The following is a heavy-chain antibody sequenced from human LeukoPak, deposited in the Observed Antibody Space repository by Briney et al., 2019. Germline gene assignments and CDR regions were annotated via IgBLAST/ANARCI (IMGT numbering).Heavy chain of an antibody. CDR2: IYHRGDT. CDR1: GYSISSGYY. Sequence: PSETLSLTCTVSGYSISSGYYWSWIRQPPGKGLEWIGNIYHRGDTYYNGSLHSRVTISLDTSNNQFSLKLSSVTAADTAMFYCARLSVSLNAFDMWGRGTLVTVSS. CDR3: ARLSVSLNAFDM. J-gene: IGHJ3*02. V-gene: IGHV4-38-2*02.